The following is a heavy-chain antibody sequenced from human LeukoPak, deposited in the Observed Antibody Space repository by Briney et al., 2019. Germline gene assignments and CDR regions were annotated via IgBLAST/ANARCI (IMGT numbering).Heavy chain of an antibody. J-gene: IGHJ4*02. V-gene: IGHV3-23*01. CDR2: ISASGGVT. D-gene: IGHD1-26*01. CDR3: ATISGSFEYLDY. Sequence: PGGSLRLSCAASGFTFSSYAMSWVRQAPGKGLEWVSGISASGGVTYSAESVRGRFTTSRDNSKNTLYLQMNSLRVDDTAAYYCATISGSFEYLDYWGQGTLVTVSS. CDR1: GFTFSSYA.